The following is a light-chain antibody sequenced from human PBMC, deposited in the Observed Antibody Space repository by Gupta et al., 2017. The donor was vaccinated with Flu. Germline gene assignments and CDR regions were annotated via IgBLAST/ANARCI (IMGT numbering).Light chain of an antibody. CDR1: QSVSNY. Sequence: PAPLPLSPGETATLSCRASQSVSNYLAWYQQKPGQAPRLLIYDASNRATGIPARFSGSGSGTDFTLTISSLEPEDFAVYCCQQRNNWPSFGGGTKVEIK. J-gene: IGKJ4*01. V-gene: IGKV3-11*01. CDR3: QQRNNWPS. CDR2: DAS.